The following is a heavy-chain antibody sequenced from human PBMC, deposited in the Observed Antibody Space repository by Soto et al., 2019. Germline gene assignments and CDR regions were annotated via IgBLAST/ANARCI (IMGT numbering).Heavy chain of an antibody. Sequence: QVQLVESGGAVVQPGTSLSLSCVACGCGFNFFGIHWVRQAPGKGLAWVAGSSGDASRIYYADDLKGRVTISRVNSENTLYLQMNSLRPEDTALYYCARDRDAGWFVMDVWGQGTTVTV. D-gene: IGHD3-10*01. CDR3: ARDRDAGWFVMDV. CDR1: GCGFNFFG. V-gene: IGHV3-30*03. CDR2: SSGDASRI. J-gene: IGHJ6*02.